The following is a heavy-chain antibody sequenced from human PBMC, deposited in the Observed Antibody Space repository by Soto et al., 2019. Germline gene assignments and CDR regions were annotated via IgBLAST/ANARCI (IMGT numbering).Heavy chain of an antibody. CDR3: VRLIGNSWLDF. CDR2: TYYRSKWYN. J-gene: IGHJ5*01. V-gene: IGHV6-1*01. Sequence: PSQTLSLTCAISGDSVSSNTVAWNWIRHSLSRGLEWLGRTYYRSKWYNDYAESVKSRITINPDTSKNQFSLHLNSVTPEDTAVYYCVRLIGNSWLDFWGQGTLVTVSS. CDR1: GDSVSSNTVA. D-gene: IGHD1-26*01.